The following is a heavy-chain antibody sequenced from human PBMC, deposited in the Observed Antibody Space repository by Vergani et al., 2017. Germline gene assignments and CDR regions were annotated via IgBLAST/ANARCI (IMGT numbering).Heavy chain of an antibody. D-gene: IGHD6-19*01. Sequence: QLQLQESGPGLVKPSETLSLTCTVSGGSISSSSYYWGWLRQPPGKGLEWIGRIYYSGSTYYNPSLKSRVTISVDTSKNQFSLKLSAVTAADTAVYYCARDLGSSSGWYGSHWGQGTLVTVSS. CDR3: ARDLGSSSGWYGSH. CDR2: IYYSGST. J-gene: IGHJ4*02. V-gene: IGHV4-39*07. CDR1: GGSISSSSYY.